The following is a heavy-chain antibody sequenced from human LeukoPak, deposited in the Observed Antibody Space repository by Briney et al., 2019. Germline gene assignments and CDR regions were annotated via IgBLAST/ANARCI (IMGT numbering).Heavy chain of an antibody. CDR2: IIPIFGTA. Sequence: SVKVSCKASGGTFSSYAISWVRQAPGQGLEWMGGIIPIFGTANYAQKFQGRVTITADESTSTAYMELRSLRSDDTAVYYCARDQGGGQNYNWFDPWGQGTLVTVSS. V-gene: IGHV1-69*13. CDR3: ARDQGGGQNYNWFDP. J-gene: IGHJ5*02. CDR1: GGTFSSYA. D-gene: IGHD1-26*01.